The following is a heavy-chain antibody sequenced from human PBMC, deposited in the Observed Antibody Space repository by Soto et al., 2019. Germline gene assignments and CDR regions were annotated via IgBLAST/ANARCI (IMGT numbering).Heavy chain of an antibody. Sequence: SETLSLTCTVSGGSISSYYWSWIRQPPGKGLEWIGYIYYSGSTNYNPSLKSRVTISVDTSKNQFSLKLSSVTAADTAVYYCARRTSAYCSSTSCYAELGYYFDYWGQGTLVTVSS. CDR1: GGSISSYY. CDR2: IYYSGST. J-gene: IGHJ4*02. V-gene: IGHV4-59*08. D-gene: IGHD2-2*01. CDR3: ARRTSAYCSSTSCYAELGYYFDY.